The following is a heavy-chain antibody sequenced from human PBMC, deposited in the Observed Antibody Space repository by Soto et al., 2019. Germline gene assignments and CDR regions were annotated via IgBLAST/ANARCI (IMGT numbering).Heavy chain of an antibody. J-gene: IGHJ4*02. CDR3: AIPEVRVYSSSSPPNCFDS. CDR1: GGTFSSYA. D-gene: IGHD6-13*01. V-gene: IGHV1-69*01. Sequence: QVQLVQSGAEVKKPGSSVKVSCKASGGTFSSYAISWVRQAPGQGLEWMGGIVPIFGTANYAQKFQGRVTSTADESTSTAYMELSSLRSEDTAVYYCAIPEVRVYSSSSPPNCFDSLSQGTLVTVSS. CDR2: IVPIFGTA.